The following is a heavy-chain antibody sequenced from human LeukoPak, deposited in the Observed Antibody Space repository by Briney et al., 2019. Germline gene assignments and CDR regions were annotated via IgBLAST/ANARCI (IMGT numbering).Heavy chain of an antibody. V-gene: IGHV3-30*18. Sequence: HPRGSLRLSCAASGFTFSIYGMHWVRQAPGKGLEWVAVISSDGSNKYYADFVKGRFTISRDNSKNTLYLQMNSLRAEDTAVYYCAKAYTSGWSEPYYFDYWGQGTLVTVSS. CDR3: AKAYTSGWSEPYYFDY. CDR2: ISSDGSNK. J-gene: IGHJ4*02. CDR1: GFTFSIYG. D-gene: IGHD6-19*01.